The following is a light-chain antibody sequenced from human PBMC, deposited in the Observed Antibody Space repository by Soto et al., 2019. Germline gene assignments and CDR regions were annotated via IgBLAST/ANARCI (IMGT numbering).Light chain of an antibody. CDR1: RSNIGSNS. V-gene: IGLV1-44*01. Sequence: QSVLTQAPSVSGTPGQRVIISCSGSRSNIGSNSVNWYQQLPGTAPKLLIYINDQRPSGVPDRFSGSTSGTSVSLAISGLQSEDEADYYCASWDDRLKGYVFGTGTKVTVL. J-gene: IGLJ1*01. CDR2: IND. CDR3: ASWDDRLKGYV.